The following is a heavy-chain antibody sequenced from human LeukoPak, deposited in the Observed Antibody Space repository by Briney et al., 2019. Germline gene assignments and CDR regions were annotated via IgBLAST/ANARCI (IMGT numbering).Heavy chain of an antibody. J-gene: IGHJ1*01. CDR1: GFTFSDYY. D-gene: IGHD6-13*01. V-gene: IGHV3-11*01. Sequence: GGSLRLSCAASGFTFSDYYMSWIRQAPGKGLEWVSYISSSGSTIYYADSVKGRFTISRDNVKNSLYLQMNSLRAEDTAVYYCAITYSSSWYEYFQHWGQGTLVTVSS. CDR2: ISSSGSTI. CDR3: AITYSSSWYEYFQH.